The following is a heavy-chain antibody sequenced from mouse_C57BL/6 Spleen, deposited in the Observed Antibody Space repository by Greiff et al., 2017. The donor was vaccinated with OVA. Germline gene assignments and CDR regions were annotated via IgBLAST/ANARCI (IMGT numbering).Heavy chain of an antibody. CDR3: TRDGAPYLFDY. CDR1: GFTFSSYA. CDR2: ISSGGDYI. D-gene: IGHD2-3*01. J-gene: IGHJ2*01. V-gene: IGHV5-9-1*02. Sequence: VQVVESGEGLVKPGGSLKLSCAASGFTFSSYAISWVRQTPEKRLEWVAYISSGGDYIYFADTVKGRFTSSRNNARNTLYLQMGSLKTRDTAMYYCTRDGAPYLFDYWGQGTTLTVSS.